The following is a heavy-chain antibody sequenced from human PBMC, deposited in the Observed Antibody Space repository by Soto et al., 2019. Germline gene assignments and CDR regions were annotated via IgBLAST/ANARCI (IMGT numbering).Heavy chain of an antibody. CDR3: ARDSQYSTDWQRFDS. D-gene: IGHD6-6*01. J-gene: IGHJ4*02. Sequence: QVPLVQSGVEVKKPGASVKVSCKASGYTFTNYAIIWVRQAPGRGLEWMGWVNTYNGNPNYAQIFQGRVTMTTDTSTGTAYMELRSLKSDDSAVYYCARDSQYSTDWQRFDSWGQGTLVTVSS. CDR2: VNTYNGNP. V-gene: IGHV1-18*01. CDR1: GYTFTNYA.